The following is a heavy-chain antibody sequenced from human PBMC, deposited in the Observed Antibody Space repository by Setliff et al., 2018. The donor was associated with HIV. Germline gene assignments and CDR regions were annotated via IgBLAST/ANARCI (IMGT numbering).Heavy chain of an antibody. CDR3: ARGGRDGGNFYYFDY. CDR1: GFTFSRNY. Sequence: GGSLRLSCAASGFTFSRNYMSWVRQAPGKGLEWVSVIYSGGSTYYADSVKGRFTISRDNSKNTLYLQMTSLRSEDTAVYYYARGGRDGGNFYYFDYWGQGTRVTVS. J-gene: IGHJ4*02. D-gene: IGHD2-21*02. V-gene: IGHV3-66*01. CDR2: IYSGGST.